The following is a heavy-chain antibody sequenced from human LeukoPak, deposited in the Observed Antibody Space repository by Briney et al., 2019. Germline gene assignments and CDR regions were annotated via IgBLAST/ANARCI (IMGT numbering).Heavy chain of an antibody. CDR2: ISYDGSNK. J-gene: IGHJ4*02. V-gene: IGHV3-30*03. CDR3: ARDYFDY. Sequence: GGSLRLSCATSGFTFSSYGMHWVRQAPGKGLEWVAVISYDGSNKDYADSVRGRFTISRDKSKNTLYLQMNSLRAEDTAVYYCARDYFDYWGQGTLVTVSS. CDR1: GFTFSSYG.